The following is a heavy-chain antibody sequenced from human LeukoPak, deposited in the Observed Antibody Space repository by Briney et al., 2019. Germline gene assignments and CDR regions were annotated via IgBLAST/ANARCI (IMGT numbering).Heavy chain of an antibody. CDR3: ARATVGFCGGGTCYPSAVDY. Sequence: KPSETLSLTCTVSGGSFTSGSYYWGWLRQPPGQGLEWIGSIYASGSTSYNPSLKSRITIPVDTFKNQFSLKLSSVTAADTALYYCARATVGFCGGGTCYPSAVDYWGQGTLVTVSS. CDR2: IYASGST. CDR1: GGSFTSGSYY. J-gene: IGHJ4*02. D-gene: IGHD2-15*01. V-gene: IGHV4-39*01.